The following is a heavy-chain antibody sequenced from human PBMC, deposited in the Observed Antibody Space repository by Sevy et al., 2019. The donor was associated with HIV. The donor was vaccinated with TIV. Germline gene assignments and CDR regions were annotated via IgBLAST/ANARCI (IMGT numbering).Heavy chain of an antibody. CDR3: ARERLLTLDY. D-gene: IGHD2-8*01. V-gene: IGHV3-30*19. CDR2: ISSDGTNI. CDR1: GFLFSSYG. J-gene: IGHJ4*02. Sequence: GGSLRLSCAASGFLFSSYGMHWVRQAPGNGLEWVALISSDGTNIDYGDSVRGRCTISRDSSKNTVVLQMSSLTIEDTAVYYCARERLLTLDYSGQGAMVTVSS.